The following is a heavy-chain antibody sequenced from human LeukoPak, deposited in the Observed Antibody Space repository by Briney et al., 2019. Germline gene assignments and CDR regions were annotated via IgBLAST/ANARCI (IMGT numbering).Heavy chain of an antibody. CDR2: INSRGKVI. CDR1: GFVFSDYE. V-gene: IGHV3-48*03. CDR3: ARGSLRTKVRAGGDF. D-gene: IGHD3-16*01. J-gene: IGHJ4*02. Sequence: GGSLRLSCLTSGFVFSDYEMNWVRQSPGRGLEWIAYINSRGKVILYADSVRGRFTISRDNANNSLSLSMNALRMTDSGRYYCARGSLRTKVRAGGDFWGQGILVAVSS.